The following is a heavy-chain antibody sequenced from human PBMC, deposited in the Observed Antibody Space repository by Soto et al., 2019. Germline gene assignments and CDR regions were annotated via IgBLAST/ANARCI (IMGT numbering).Heavy chain of an antibody. CDR1: GFTFSSYA. V-gene: IGHV3-23*01. Sequence: GGSLRLSCAASGFTFSSYAMSWVRQAPGRGLEWVSAISGSGGSTYYADSVKGRFTISRDNSKNTLYLQMNSLRAEDTAVYYCAKDTAYYYGSGPPGGMDVWGQGTTVTVSS. CDR3: AKDTAYYYGSGPPGGMDV. D-gene: IGHD3-10*01. J-gene: IGHJ6*02. CDR2: ISGSGGST.